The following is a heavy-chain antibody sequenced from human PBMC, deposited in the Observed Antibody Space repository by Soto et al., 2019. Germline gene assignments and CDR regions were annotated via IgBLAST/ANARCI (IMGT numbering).Heavy chain of an antibody. CDR3: ARHKSGGGSYPFDF. V-gene: IGHV5-10-1*01. CDR1: GYTFTTYW. D-gene: IGHD3-10*01. J-gene: IGHJ4*02. Sequence: PGESLKISCKASGYTFTTYWISWVRQMPGKGLEWMGRIAPSDSYTHYSPSFHGHVRISVDKSTTTAYLQWSSLKASDTAIYYCARHKSGGGSYPFDFWGQGTLVTVSS. CDR2: IAPSDSYT.